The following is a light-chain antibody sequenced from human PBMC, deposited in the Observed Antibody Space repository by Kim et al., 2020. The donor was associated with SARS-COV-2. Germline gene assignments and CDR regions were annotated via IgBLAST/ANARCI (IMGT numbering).Light chain of an antibody. CDR3: QQSYTTWYT. CDR1: QSISNS. V-gene: IGKV1-39*01. J-gene: IGKJ2*01. CDR2: TAS. Sequence: SASVGDKVTITCRASQSISNSLNWYQQKPGKAPNPLIYTASILQSGVPSRFSGSGSGTDFTLTITSLQPEDFATYYCQQSYTTWYTFGQGTKLEI.